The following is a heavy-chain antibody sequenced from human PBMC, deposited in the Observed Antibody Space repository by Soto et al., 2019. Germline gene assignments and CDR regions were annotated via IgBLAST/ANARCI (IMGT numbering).Heavy chain of an antibody. CDR3: ARDPAIKIAVAGTNYYYYVMDV. D-gene: IGHD6-19*01. J-gene: IGHJ6*02. CDR2: ISYDGSNK. Sequence: PGGSLRLSCAASGFTFSSYAMHWVRQAPGKGLEWVAVISYDGSNKYYADSVKGRFTISRDNSKNTLYLQMNSLRAEDTAVYYCARDPAIKIAVAGTNYYYYVMDVWGQGTTVTVSS. CDR1: GFTFSSYA. V-gene: IGHV3-30-3*01.